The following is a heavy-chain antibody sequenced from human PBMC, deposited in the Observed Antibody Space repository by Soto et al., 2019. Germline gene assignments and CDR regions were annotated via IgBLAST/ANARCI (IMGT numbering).Heavy chain of an antibody. D-gene: IGHD6-19*01. CDR2: ISSSSSTI. Sequence: GGSLRLSCAASGFTFSSYSMNWVRQAPGKGLEWVSYISSSSSTIYYADSVKGRFTISRDNAKNSLYLQMNSLRAEDTAVYYCARDIYAPQVYTSGWYGDFDYWGQGTLVTVSS. CDR3: ARDIYAPQVYTSGWYGDFDY. CDR1: GFTFSSYS. J-gene: IGHJ4*02. V-gene: IGHV3-48*01.